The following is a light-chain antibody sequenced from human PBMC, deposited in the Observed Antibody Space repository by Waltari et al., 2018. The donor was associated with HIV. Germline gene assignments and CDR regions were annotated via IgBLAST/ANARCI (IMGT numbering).Light chain of an antibody. J-gene: IGKJ2*01. CDR1: QSISTD. CDR2: GAA. CDR3: QQYHKWPYT. Sequence: DIVMTQSPAALSVSPGERVSLSCRASQSISTDVAWYQQKPGQAPRLLIFGAATGTTGLPARFSGAGSGTGFILTISSLQSEDFAVYCCQQYHKWPYTFGQGTTVEIK. V-gene: IGKV3-15*01.